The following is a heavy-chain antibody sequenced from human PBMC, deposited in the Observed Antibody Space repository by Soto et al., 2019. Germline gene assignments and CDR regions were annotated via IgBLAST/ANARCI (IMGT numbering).Heavy chain of an antibody. CDR2: INPSSGNT. V-gene: IGHV1-8*01. J-gene: IGHJ6*02. CDR1: GYSFTRHD. D-gene: IGHD2-21*01. Sequence: QVQLVQSGAEVKKPGASVKVSCKASGYSFTRHDINWVRQAPGQGLEWMGWINPSSGNTGYAQRFLGRLTMTTDTSTTTAYMELGGLKSEDTAIYYCAREGIQLYGVIVFYGMDVWGQGTTVTVPS. CDR3: AREGIQLYGVIVFYGMDV.